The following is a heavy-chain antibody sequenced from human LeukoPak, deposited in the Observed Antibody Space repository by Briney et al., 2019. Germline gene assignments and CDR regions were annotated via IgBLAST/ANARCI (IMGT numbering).Heavy chain of an antibody. Sequence: SETLSLTCTVSRGSIRTADYYWAWVRLPPGEGLEWLGSIYFSGTPYFNPSLKSRVAVSIDTSKNQFSLKVTSVNASDTAVYFCARTSSWYAGAWFDSWGQGTLVTVSS. J-gene: IGHJ5*01. V-gene: IGHV4-39*01. CDR3: ARTSSWYAGAWFDS. CDR2: IYFSGTP. CDR1: RGSIRTADYY. D-gene: IGHD6-13*01.